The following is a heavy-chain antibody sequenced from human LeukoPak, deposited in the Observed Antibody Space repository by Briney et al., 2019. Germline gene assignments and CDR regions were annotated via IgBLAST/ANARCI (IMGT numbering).Heavy chain of an antibody. V-gene: IGHV4-59*01. Sequence: SETPSLTCTVSGGSISSYYWSWIRQPPGKGLEWIGYIYYSGSTNYNPSLKSRVTISVDTSKNQFSLKLSSVTAADTAVYYCARTGYSSGWYGNWGQGTLVTVSS. CDR2: IYYSGST. J-gene: IGHJ4*02. CDR3: ARTGYSSGWYGN. D-gene: IGHD6-19*01. CDR1: GGSISSYY.